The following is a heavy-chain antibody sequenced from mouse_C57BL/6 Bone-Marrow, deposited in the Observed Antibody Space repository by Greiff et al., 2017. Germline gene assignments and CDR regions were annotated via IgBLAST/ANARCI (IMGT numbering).Heavy chain of an antibody. CDR2: IDPETGGT. CDR1: GYTFTDYE. V-gene: IGHV1-15*01. J-gene: IGHJ2*01. Sequence: VQLQQSGAELVRPGASVTLSCKASGYTFTDYEMHWVKQTPVHGLEWIGAIDPETGGTAYNQKFKGKARLTADKSSSTAYMELRSLTSEDSAVYYCTDLRLFFDYWGQGTTLTVSS. D-gene: IGHD3-2*02. CDR3: TDLRLFFDY.